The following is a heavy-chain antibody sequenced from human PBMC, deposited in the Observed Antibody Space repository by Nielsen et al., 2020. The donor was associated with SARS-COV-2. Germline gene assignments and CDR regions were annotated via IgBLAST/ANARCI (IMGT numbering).Heavy chain of an antibody. Sequence: SETLSFTCTVSGGPISSYYWSWTRKPPGKGLEWFGYIYYSGSTNYNPSLKSRVTISVDTSKNQFSLKLSSVTAADTAVYYCARGTYYYDSSGRYWYFDLWGRGTLVTVSS. CDR1: GGPISSYY. J-gene: IGHJ2*01. CDR2: IYYSGST. CDR3: ARGTYYYDSSGRYWYFDL. V-gene: IGHV4-59*01. D-gene: IGHD3-22*01.